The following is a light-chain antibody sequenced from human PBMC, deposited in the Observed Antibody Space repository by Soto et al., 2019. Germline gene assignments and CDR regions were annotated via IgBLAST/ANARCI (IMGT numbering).Light chain of an antibody. CDR2: ETS. CDR3: QQYKDYWT. CDR1: QSIIRW. V-gene: IGKV1-5*03. Sequence: DVQMTQSPSTLSASVGDRVTITCRASQSIIRWLAWYQQKPGKAPKLLIYETSSLEDGVPSRFTGSGSGTEFSLTITSLQPEDFASYYCQQYKDYWTFGQGTKVDI. J-gene: IGKJ1*01.